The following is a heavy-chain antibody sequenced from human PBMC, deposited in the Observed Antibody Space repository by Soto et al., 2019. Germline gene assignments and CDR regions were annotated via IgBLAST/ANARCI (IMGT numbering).Heavy chain of an antibody. CDR3: AKDLSYCSSTSCYSPYYFDY. V-gene: IGHV3-23*01. D-gene: IGHD2-2*02. Sequence: WCSPRLSCSASVFTFSSYAMSWGRQAPGKGLEWVSAISGSGSSTYYADSVKGRFTISRDNSKNTLYLQMNSLRAEDTAVYYCAKDLSYCSSTSCYSPYYFDYWGQGTLVTVSS. CDR1: VFTFSSYA. CDR2: ISGSGSST. J-gene: IGHJ4*02.